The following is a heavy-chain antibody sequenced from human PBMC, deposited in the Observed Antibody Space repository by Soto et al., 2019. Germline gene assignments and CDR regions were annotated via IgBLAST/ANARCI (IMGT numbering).Heavy chain of an antibody. J-gene: IGHJ2*01. CDR2: IYYSGST. V-gene: IGHV4-59*01. Sequence: QVQLQESCPGLVKPSETLSLTCTVSGGSISSYYWSWIRQPPGKGLEWIGYIYYSGSTNYNPSLKSRVTISVDTSKNQFSLKLSSVTAADTAVYYCARDREFNDYGDYVPRSYWYFDLWGRGTLVTVSS. CDR1: GGSISSYY. CDR3: ARDREFNDYGDYVPRSYWYFDL. D-gene: IGHD4-17*01.